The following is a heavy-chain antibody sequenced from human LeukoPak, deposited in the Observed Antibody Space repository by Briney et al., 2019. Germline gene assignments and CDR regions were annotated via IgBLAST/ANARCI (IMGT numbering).Heavy chain of an antibody. CDR3: ARDTIAVTVGTLWYFDL. D-gene: IGHD6-19*01. J-gene: IGHJ2*01. Sequence: PRASVKVSCKASGYTFTSYYMHWVRQAPGQGLEWMGIINPSGGSTSCAQKFQGRVTMTRDTSTSTVYMELSSLRSEDTAVYYCARDTIAVTVGTLWYFDLWGRGTLVTVSS. CDR1: GYTFTSYY. V-gene: IGHV1-46*01. CDR2: INPSGGST.